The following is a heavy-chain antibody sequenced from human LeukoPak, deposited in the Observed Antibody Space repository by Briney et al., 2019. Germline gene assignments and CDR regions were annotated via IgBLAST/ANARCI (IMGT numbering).Heavy chain of an antibody. CDR2: INSDGGST. Sequence: QPGGSLRLSCTASGFTFSSYWMHWARQAPGKGLVWVSRINSDGGSTSYADSVKGRFTISRDNAKNTLYLQMNSLRAEDTAVYYCARRIQGMAPYYLDYWGQGTLVTVSS. J-gene: IGHJ4*02. V-gene: IGHV3-74*01. D-gene: IGHD5-24*01. CDR1: GFTFSSYW. CDR3: ARRIQGMAPYYLDY.